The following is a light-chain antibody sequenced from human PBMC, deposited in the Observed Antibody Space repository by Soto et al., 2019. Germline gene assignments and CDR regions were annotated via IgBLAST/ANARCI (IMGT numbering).Light chain of an antibody. CDR2: DAS. CDR1: QYIGSA. Sequence: EVVLTQSPATLSVSPGDRATLSCRASQYIGSAVAWYQRSGQAPRLLIFDASIRVPTTPARFSGSVSGTEFTLTISSLESEDFAVYFCQQYGDRPRTFGQGTKVEIK. J-gene: IGKJ1*01. V-gene: IGKV3-15*01. CDR3: QQYGDRPRT.